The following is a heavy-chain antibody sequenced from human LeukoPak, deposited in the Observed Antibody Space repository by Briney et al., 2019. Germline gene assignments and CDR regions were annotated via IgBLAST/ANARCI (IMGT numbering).Heavy chain of an antibody. CDR2: ISGSGGST. CDR3: AKVRPWYIAVAGVFGY. V-gene: IGHV3-23*01. D-gene: IGHD6-19*01. CDR1: GFTFSSYA. Sequence: PGGSLRLSCAASGFTFSSYAMSWVRQAPGKGLEWVSAISGSGGSTYYADSVKGRFTISRDNSKNTLYLQMNSLRAEDTAVHYCAKVRPWYIAVAGVFGYWGQGTLVTVSS. J-gene: IGHJ4*02.